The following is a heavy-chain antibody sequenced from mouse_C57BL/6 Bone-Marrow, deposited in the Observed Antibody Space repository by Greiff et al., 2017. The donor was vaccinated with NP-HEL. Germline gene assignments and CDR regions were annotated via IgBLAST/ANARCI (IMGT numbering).Heavy chain of an antibody. CDR2: IYPGDGDT. Sequence: VQLQQSGPELVKPGASVKISCKASGYAFSSSWMNWVKQRPGTGLEWIGRIYPGDGDTNYNGKFKGKATLTADKSSSTAYMQLSSLTSEDSAVYFCARLFAYWGQGTLVTVSA. CDR3: ARLFAY. J-gene: IGHJ3*01. CDR1: GYAFSSSW. V-gene: IGHV1-82*01.